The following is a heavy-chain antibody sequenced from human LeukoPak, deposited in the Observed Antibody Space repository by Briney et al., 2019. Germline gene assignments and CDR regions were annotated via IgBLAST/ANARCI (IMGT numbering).Heavy chain of an antibody. D-gene: IGHD2-15*01. CDR1: GGSISSSSYY. J-gene: IGHJ6*02. Sequence: SETLSLTCTVSGGSISSSSYYWGWIRQPPGKGLEWIGSIYYSGSTYYNPSLKSRVTISVDTSKNQFSLKLSSVTAADTAVYYCARDLGGANYYGMDVWGQGTTVTVSS. CDR2: IYYSGST. CDR3: ARDLGGANYYGMDV. V-gene: IGHV4-39*07.